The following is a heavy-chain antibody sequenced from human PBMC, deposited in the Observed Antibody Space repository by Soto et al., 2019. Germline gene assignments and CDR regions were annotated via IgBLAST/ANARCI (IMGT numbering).Heavy chain of an antibody. Sequence: EVQLLESGGGLVQPGGSLRLSCAASGFTFRNYALSWVRQAPGKGLEWVSGISDNYGSTYYADSVKGRFTISRDNSKNTLYLQMNSLRAEDTAVYYCARRDYFDSNGYYYYYYFDNWGQGTLVTVSS. D-gene: IGHD3-22*01. J-gene: IGHJ4*02. CDR1: GFTFRNYA. CDR3: ARRDYFDSNGYYYYYYFDN. V-gene: IGHV3-23*01. CDR2: ISDNYGST.